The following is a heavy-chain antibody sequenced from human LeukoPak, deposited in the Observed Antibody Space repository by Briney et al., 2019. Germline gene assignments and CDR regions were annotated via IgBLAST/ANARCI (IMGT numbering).Heavy chain of an antibody. CDR3: ARVRPDGDKMFYFDN. J-gene: IGHJ4*02. CDR2: INPNSGVT. CDR1: GYSFTGYY. D-gene: IGHD1-14*01. Sequence: ALVKVSCKASGYSFTGYYIHWMRQAPGRGLEWMGRINPNSGVTKCAQQFQGRVTMTRDTSITTAYMELSSLRSDDTAVYYCARVRPDGDKMFYFDNWGQGTLVTVSS. V-gene: IGHV1-2*06.